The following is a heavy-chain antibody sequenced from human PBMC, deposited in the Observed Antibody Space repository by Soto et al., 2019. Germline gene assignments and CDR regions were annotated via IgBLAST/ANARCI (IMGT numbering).Heavy chain of an antibody. CDR2: IKSKTDGGTT. D-gene: IGHD3-16*01. CDR1: GVTLSNAG. Sequence: GGSLRLSWAASGVTLSNAGRNWVRQAPGKGLEWVGRIKSKTDGGTTDYAAPVKGRFTISRDDSKNTLYLQMNSLKTEDTAVYYCTTEMGGRSPESFDYWGQGTLVPVSS. CDR3: TTEMGGRSPESFDY. J-gene: IGHJ4*02. V-gene: IGHV3-15*07.